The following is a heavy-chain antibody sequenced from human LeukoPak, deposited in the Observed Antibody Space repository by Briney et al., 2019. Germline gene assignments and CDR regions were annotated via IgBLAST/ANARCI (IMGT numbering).Heavy chain of an antibody. CDR3: ARVICSGGSCRFDY. J-gene: IGHJ4*02. CDR2: ISSSGYTI. CDR1: GFTFSDYY. D-gene: IGHD2-15*01. Sequence: PGGSLRLSCAASGFTFSDYYMSWIRQAPGKGLAWVSYISSSGYTIYYADSVKGRFTISRDNAKNSLYLQMDSLRAEDTAVYYCARVICSGGSCRFDYWGQGTLVTVSS. V-gene: IGHV3-11*01.